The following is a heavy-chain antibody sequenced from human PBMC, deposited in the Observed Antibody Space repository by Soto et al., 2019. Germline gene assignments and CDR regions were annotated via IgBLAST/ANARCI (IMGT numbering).Heavy chain of an antibody. CDR1: GGTFSSYA. CDR2: IIPIFGTA. Sequence: QVQLVQSGAEVKKPGSSVNVSCKASGGTFSSYAISWVRQAPGQGLEWRGGIIPIFGTANYAQKFQGRVTITEDESTSTAYMELSSLRSEDTAVYYCARGGCSGGSCDGTFDIWGQGTMVTVSS. D-gene: IGHD2-15*01. J-gene: IGHJ3*02. CDR3: ARGGCSGGSCDGTFDI. V-gene: IGHV1-69*12.